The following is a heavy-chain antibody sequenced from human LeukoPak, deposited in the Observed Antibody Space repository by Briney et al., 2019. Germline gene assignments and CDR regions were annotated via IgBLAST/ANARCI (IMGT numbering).Heavy chain of an antibody. D-gene: IGHD2-2*01. CDR2: ISYDGSNK. V-gene: IGHV3-30-3*01. CDR1: GFTFSSYA. J-gene: IGHJ1*01. CDR3: AKDLPPSSTSWPGYFQH. Sequence: GGSLRLSCAASGFTFSSYAMHWVRQAPGKGLEWVAVISYDGSNKYYADSVKGRFTISRDNSKNTLYLQMNSLRAEDTAVYYCAKDLPPSSTSWPGYFQHWGQGTLVTVSS.